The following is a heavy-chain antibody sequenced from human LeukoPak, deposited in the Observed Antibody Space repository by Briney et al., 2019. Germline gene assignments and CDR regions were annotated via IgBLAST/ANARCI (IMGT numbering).Heavy chain of an antibody. CDR2: VYPGDSET. CDR3: ARAKGSIYFYGMDV. CDR1: GYHFTTRW. J-gene: IGHJ6*02. Sequence: GESLKISCTGSGYHFTTRWLAWVRQKPGKGLEWMGTVYPGDSETKYSPAFEGQVTISGDKSINTVYLQWDSLKASDTAMYYCARAKGSIYFYGMDVWAQGTMVIVSS. V-gene: IGHV5-51*01. D-gene: IGHD2/OR15-2a*01.